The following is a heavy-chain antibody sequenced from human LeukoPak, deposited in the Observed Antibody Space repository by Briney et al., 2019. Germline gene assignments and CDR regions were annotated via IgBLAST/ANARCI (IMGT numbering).Heavy chain of an antibody. J-gene: IGHJ6*02. V-gene: IGHV6-1*01. CDR3: ARAPCSGGSCLLHHYYYYGMDV. CDR1: GDSVSSNSAT. CDR2: TYYRSKWYN. Sequence: SQTLSLTCAISGDSVSSNSATWNWIRQSPSRGLEWLGRTYYRSKWYNDYALSVKSRITINPDTSKNQFSLQLNSVTPEDTAVYYCARAPCSGGSCLLHHYYYYGMDVWGQGTTVTVSS. D-gene: IGHD2-15*01.